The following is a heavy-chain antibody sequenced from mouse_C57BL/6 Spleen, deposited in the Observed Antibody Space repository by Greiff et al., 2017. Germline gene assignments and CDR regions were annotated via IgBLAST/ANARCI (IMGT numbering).Heavy chain of an antibody. CDR1: GYTFTSYW. J-gene: IGHJ2*01. Sequence: VQLQQPGAELVRPGSSVKLSCKASGYTFTSYWMHWVKQRPIQGLEWIGNIDPSDSETHYNQKFKDKATLTVDKSSSTAYMQLSSLTSEDSAVYYCARRSNWGSDYWGQGTTLTVSS. CDR2: IDPSDSET. D-gene: IGHD4-1*01. V-gene: IGHV1-52*01. CDR3: ARRSNWGSDY.